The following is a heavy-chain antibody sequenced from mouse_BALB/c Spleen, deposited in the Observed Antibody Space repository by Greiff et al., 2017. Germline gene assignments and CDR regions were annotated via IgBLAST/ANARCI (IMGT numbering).Heavy chain of an antibody. J-gene: IGHJ4*01. CDR1: GFTFSSYA. D-gene: IGHD2-12*01. V-gene: IGHV5-6-5*01. Sequence: EVMLLESGGGLVKPGGSLKLSCAASGFTFSSYAMSWVRQTPEKRLEWVASISSGGSTYYPDSVKGRFTISRDNARNILYLQMSSLRSEDTAMYYCARERRVDYYAMDYWGQGTSVTVSS. CDR2: ISSGGST. CDR3: ARERRVDYYAMDY.